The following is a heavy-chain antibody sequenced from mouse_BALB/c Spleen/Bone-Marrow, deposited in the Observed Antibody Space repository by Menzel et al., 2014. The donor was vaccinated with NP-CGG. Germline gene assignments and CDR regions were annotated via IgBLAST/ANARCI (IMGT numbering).Heavy chain of an antibody. CDR2: ISYSSST. CDR1: GDSITSGY. Sequence: EVQLQQSGPSLVKPSQTLSLTCSVTGDSITSGYWNWIRKFPGNKLEYMGFISYSSSTYYNPSLKSRISITRDTSKNLYYLQLNSVTTEDSATYYCARSGSSGYHYYAMDYWGQETSVTVSS. CDR3: ARSGSSGYHYYAMDY. J-gene: IGHJ4*01. D-gene: IGHD3-1*01. V-gene: IGHV3-8*02.